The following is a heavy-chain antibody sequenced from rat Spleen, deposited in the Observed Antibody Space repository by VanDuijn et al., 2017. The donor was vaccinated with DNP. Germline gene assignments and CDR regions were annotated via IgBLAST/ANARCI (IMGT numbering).Heavy chain of an antibody. J-gene: IGHJ3*01. D-gene: IGHD1-8*01. Sequence: EVQLVESGGGLVQPGRSLKVSCAASGFSFSDYNMAWVRQAPKRGLEWVATISYDGKTTFYRDSMKGRFTISRDNAKSILNLQMDSLRSDDTATYYCTEDYSSDNWFSYWGQGTLVTVSS. CDR3: TEDYSSDNWFSY. V-gene: IGHV5-7*01. CDR1: GFSFSDYN. CDR2: ISYDGKTT.